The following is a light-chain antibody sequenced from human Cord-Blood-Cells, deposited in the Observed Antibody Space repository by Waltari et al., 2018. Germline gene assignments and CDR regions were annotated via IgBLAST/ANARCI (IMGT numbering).Light chain of an antibody. CDR2: RNN. Sequence: QSVLTQPPSASGTPGQRVTISCSGRSSNIGSTTVNWYQQLPGTAPKLLIYRNNQRPSGVPDRFSGSKSGTSASLAISGLQAEDEADYYCAAWDDSLNGPVFGGGTKLTVL. J-gene: IGLJ3*02. CDR1: SSNIGSTT. V-gene: IGLV1-44*01. CDR3: AAWDDSLNGPV.